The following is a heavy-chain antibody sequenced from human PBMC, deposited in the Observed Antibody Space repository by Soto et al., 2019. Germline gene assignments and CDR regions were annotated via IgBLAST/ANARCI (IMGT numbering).Heavy chain of an antibody. CDR1: GFTFSNAW. CDR2: IKSKTDGGTT. V-gene: IGHV3-15*01. CDR3: TTDHLRQLALVNWFDP. Sequence: GGSLRLSCAASGFTFSNAWMSWVRQAPGKGLEWVGRIKSKTDGGTTDYAAPVKGRFTISRDDSKNTLYLQMNSLKTEDTAVYYCTTDHLRQLALVNWFDPWGQGTLVTVSS. D-gene: IGHD6-13*01. J-gene: IGHJ5*02.